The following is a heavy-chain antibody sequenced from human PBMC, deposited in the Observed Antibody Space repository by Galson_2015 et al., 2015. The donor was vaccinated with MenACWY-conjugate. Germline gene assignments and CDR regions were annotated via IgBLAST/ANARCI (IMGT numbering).Heavy chain of an antibody. V-gene: IGHV3-21*01. CDR2: ISSSSSYI. CDR1: GFTFSSYS. CDR3: ARVSSPEDPVPYIVVVSYAFDI. Sequence: SLRLSCAASGFTFSSYSMNWVRQAPGKGLEWVSSISSSSSYIYYADSVKGRFTISRDNAKNSLYLQMNSLRAEDTAVYYCARVSSPEDPVPYIVVVSYAFDIWGQGTMVTVSS. D-gene: IGHD2-2*01. J-gene: IGHJ3*02.